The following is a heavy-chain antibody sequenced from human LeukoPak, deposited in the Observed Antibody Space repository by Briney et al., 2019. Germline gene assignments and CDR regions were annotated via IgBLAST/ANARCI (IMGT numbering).Heavy chain of an antibody. D-gene: IGHD5-12*01. CDR3: ARDIGDSGYDYMFDS. J-gene: IGHJ4*02. Sequence: SETLSLTCTVSGGSFSSYYWGWIRQPAGKRLEWIGRIYTSGSTTYNPSLKSRVTMSVDTSKNQFSLQLRSVTAADTAVYYCARDIGDSGYDYMFDSWGQGSLVTVSS. CDR1: GGSFSSYY. V-gene: IGHV4-4*07. CDR2: IYTSGST.